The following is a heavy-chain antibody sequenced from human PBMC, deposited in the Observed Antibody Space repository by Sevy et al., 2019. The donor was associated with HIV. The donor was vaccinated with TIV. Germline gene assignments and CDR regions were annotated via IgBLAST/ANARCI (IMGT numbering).Heavy chain of an antibody. CDR2: ISYEGTKT. V-gene: IGHV3-30-3*01. Sequence: GGSLKPSCAASGFAFISNAIHWARQAPGKGRGGVAVISYEGTKTFYAASVEGRFTISRDNSKNMLSLQINSLRPEDTAVYYCARDGGYSIKWYPLYWGHGTLVTVSS. CDR3: ARDGGYSIKWYPLY. CDR1: GFAFISNA. D-gene: IGHD6-13*01. J-gene: IGHJ4*01.